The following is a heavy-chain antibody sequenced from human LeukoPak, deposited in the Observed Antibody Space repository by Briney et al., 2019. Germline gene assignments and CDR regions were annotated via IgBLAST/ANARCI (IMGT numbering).Heavy chain of an antibody. J-gene: IGHJ4*02. CDR1: GFTFSSYE. V-gene: IGHV3-48*03. Sequence: GGSLRLSCAASGFTFSSYEMNWVRQAPGKGLEWVSYISSSGSTIYYADSVKGRFTISRDNAKNSLYLQMNSLRAEDTAVYYCARACRGWFGVYFDYWGQGTLVTVSS. CDR2: ISSSGSTI. CDR3: ARACRGWFGVYFDY. D-gene: IGHD3-10*01.